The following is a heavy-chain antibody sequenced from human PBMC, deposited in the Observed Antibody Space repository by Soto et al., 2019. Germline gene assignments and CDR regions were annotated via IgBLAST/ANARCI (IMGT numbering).Heavy chain of an antibody. V-gene: IGHV3-48*03. Sequence: PGGSLRLSCAASGFTFSNYEMTWVRQAPGKGLEWVSYISSGGGTIYYADSVKGRFTISRDNAKSSLYLQMNNLRAEDTAVYYCARGLGYCSGGSCYLYYFDYWGQGALVTVSS. CDR2: ISSGGGTI. CDR3: ARGLGYCSGGSCYLYYFDY. J-gene: IGHJ4*02. CDR1: GFTFSNYE. D-gene: IGHD2-15*01.